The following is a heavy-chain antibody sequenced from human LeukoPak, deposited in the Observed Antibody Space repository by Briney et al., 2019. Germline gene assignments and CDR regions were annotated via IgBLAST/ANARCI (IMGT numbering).Heavy chain of an antibody. CDR3: ARDEFEGVRGFPDYYYYMDV. D-gene: IGHD3-10*01. CDR1: GGSISSGSYY. CDR2: IYTSGST. V-gene: IGHV4-61*02. Sequence: SETLSLTCTVSGGSISSGSYYWSWIRQPAGKGLEWIGRIYTSGSTNYNPSLKSRVTISVDTSKNQFSLKLSSVTAADTAVYYCARDEFEGVRGFPDYYYYMDVWGKGTTVTVSS. J-gene: IGHJ6*03.